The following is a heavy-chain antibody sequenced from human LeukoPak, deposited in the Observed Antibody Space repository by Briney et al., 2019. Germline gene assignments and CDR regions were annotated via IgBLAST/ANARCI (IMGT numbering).Heavy chain of an antibody. D-gene: IGHD3-3*01. CDR2: MNPNSGNT. J-gene: IGHJ6*02. Sequence: ASVEVSCKASGYTFTSYDINWVRQATGQGLEWMGWMNPNSGNTGYAQKFQGRVTMTRNTSISTAYMELSSLRSEDTAVYYCARGPYDFWSGYYFYYYYGMDVWGQGTTVTVSS. V-gene: IGHV1-8*01. CDR1: GYTFTSYD. CDR3: ARGPYDFWSGYYFYYYYGMDV.